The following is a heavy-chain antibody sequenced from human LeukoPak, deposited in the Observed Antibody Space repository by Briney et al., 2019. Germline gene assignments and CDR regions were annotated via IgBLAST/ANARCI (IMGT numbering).Heavy chain of an antibody. CDR2: IYSSGHT. J-gene: IGHJ4*02. V-gene: IGHV4-39*07. CDR1: GVSISGTTYC. CDR3: VADPINFDF. Sequence: SETLSLTCTVSGVSISGTTYCWAWIRQPPGKGLEWIGSIYSSGHTIYNASLKSRITISVDRSENQFSLNSRSVTAADTAVYYCVADPINFDFWGQGNLVTVSS.